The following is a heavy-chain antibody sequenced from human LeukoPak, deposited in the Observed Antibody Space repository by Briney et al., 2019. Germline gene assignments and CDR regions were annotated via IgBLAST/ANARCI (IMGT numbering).Heavy chain of an antibody. CDR1: GFTFSSYG. Sequence: PGRSLRLSCAASGFTFSSYGMHWVRQAPGKGLEWVAVISYDGSNKYYADSVKGRFTISRDNSKNTLYLQMNSLRVEDTAVYYCAKDLEPQLVGAADYWGQGTLVTVSS. CDR2: ISYDGSNK. V-gene: IGHV3-30*18. J-gene: IGHJ4*02. D-gene: IGHD1-26*01. CDR3: AKDLEPQLVGAADY.